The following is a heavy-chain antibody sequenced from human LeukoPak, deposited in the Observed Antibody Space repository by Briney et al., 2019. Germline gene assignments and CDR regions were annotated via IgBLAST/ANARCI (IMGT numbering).Heavy chain of an antibody. CDR3: ARARGAVAGSYFDY. J-gene: IGHJ4*02. CDR1: GYTFTGYY. D-gene: IGHD6-19*01. CDR2: INPNSGGT. Sequence: ASVKVSCKASGYTFTGYYMHWVRQAPGQGLEWMGWINPNSGGTNYAQKFQGRVTMTRDTSISTAYMELRSLRSDDTAVYYCARARGAVAGSYFDYWGQGTLVTVSS. V-gene: IGHV1-2*02.